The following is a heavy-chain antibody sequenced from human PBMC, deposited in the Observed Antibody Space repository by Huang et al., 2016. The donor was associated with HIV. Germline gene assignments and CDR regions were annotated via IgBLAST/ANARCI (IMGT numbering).Heavy chain of an antibody. CDR3: ARGGLYGDSSFDY. Sequence: QVQLVQSGAEVKKPGASVKVSCKTSGYTFISYAMHWVRQAPGQRLEWMGGINAGNGNTKYSQKFQGRVTITRDTAASTAYMELSSLRSEDTAVYYCARGGLYGDSSFDYWGQGTLVTVSS. V-gene: IGHV1-3*01. CDR2: INAGNGNT. J-gene: IGHJ4*02. CDR1: GYTFISYA. D-gene: IGHD4-17*01.